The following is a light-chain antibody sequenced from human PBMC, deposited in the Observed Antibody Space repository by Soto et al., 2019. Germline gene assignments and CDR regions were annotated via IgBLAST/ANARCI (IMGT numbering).Light chain of an antibody. Sequence: ESVLTQSPGTLSLSPGERATLSCRASQRVSSSYLAWYQQKPDQAPRLLIYGASSRATGIPDRFSGSGSGTDFTLTISRLEPEDFAVYFCQRYGSSPPFTFGQGTKVDIK. J-gene: IGKJ2*01. CDR2: GAS. V-gene: IGKV3-20*01. CDR1: QRVSSSY. CDR3: QRYGSSPPFT.